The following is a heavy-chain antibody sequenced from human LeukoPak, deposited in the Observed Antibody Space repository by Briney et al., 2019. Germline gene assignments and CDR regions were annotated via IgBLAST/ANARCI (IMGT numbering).Heavy chain of an antibody. Sequence: GGSLRLSCAASGFTFSSYWMSWVRQAPGKGLEWVANIKQDGSEKYYVDSVKGRFTISRDNAKNSLYLQMNSLRAEDTAVYYCASQSGGDYYDSSGYYFDYWGQGTLVTVSS. J-gene: IGHJ4*02. D-gene: IGHD3-22*01. CDR1: GFTFSSYW. V-gene: IGHV3-7*01. CDR3: ASQSGGDYYDSSGYYFDY. CDR2: IKQDGSEK.